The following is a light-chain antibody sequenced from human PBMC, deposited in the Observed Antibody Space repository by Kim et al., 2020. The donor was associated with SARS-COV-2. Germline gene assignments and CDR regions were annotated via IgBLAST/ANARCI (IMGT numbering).Light chain of an antibody. CDR1: RGSIDDNY. V-gene: IGLV6-57*03. CDR3: QSYNRDNVL. Sequence: KTVTISSTRSRGSIDDNYVQWYQQRPGGVPTTVIYEDDQRPSGVSDRFSGSIDNSSNSASLTISGLRTEDEADYYCQSYNRDNVLFGGGTQLTVL. J-gene: IGLJ2*01. CDR2: EDD.